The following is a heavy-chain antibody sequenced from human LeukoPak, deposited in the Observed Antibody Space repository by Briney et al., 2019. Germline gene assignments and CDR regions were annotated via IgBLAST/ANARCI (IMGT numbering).Heavy chain of an antibody. CDR2: INWNSGTI. CDR1: GFTFDDAT. CDR3: TKDPYMDV. J-gene: IGHJ6*03. V-gene: IGHV3-9*01. Sequence: GRSLRLSCVASGFTFDDATMHWVRQGPGKGLEWVSGINWNSGTIGYAGSVEGRFTISRDNAKDSLYLQMNSLRPEDTALYYCTKDPYMDVWGKGTTVTVSS.